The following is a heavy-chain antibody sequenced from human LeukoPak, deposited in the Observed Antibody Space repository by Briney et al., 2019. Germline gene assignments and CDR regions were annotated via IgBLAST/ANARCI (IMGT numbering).Heavy chain of an antibody. CDR3: ARNPYDSSGYKAPYWHFDL. V-gene: IGHV4-59*01. CDR1: GGSISGFH. D-gene: IGHD3-22*01. J-gene: IGHJ2*01. CDR2: IYYSGST. Sequence: PSETLSLTCTVSGGSISGFHWSWIRQPPRKGLEWIGYIYYSGSTDYNPSLNSRVTISLDTSKKQFSLKMSSVTAADTAVYYCARNPYDSSGYKAPYWHFDLWGRGTLVTVSS.